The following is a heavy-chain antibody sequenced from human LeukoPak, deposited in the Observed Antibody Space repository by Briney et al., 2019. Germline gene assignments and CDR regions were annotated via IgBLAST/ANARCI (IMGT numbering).Heavy chain of an antibody. CDR2: IYYSGTT. D-gene: IGHD2-15*01. J-gene: IGHJ5*02. Sequence: SETLSLTCSVSGGSIRSGNYWGWIRQPPGKGLEWIGNIYYSGTTYYSPSLKSRVTISLDMSKNQLSLKLTSVTAADTAVYYCATTHPFTPNGFPPGAQETLAPVPS. CDR3: ATTHPFTPNGFPP. CDR1: GGSIRSGNY. V-gene: IGHV4-39*01.